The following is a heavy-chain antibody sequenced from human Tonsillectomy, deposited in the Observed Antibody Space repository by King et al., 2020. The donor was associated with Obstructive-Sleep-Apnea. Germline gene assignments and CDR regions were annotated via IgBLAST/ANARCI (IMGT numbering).Heavy chain of an antibody. CDR3: ARDTDDSSGYYPPRD. Sequence: QLVQSGAEVKKPGSSVKVSCKASGGTFSSYAISWVRQAPGQGLEWMGRIIPILGIANYAQKFQGRVTITADKSTNTAYMELSSLRSEDTAVYYCARDTDDSSGYYPPRDWGQGTLVTVSS. CDR2: IIPILGIA. V-gene: IGHV1-69*04. CDR1: GGTFSSYA. J-gene: IGHJ4*02. D-gene: IGHD3-22*01.